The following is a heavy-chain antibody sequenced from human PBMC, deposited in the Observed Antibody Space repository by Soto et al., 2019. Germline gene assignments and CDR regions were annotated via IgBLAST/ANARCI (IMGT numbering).Heavy chain of an antibody. CDR3: ARSSGGPDY. CDR1: GYTFTSYG. V-gene: IGHV1-69*04. CDR2: IIPILGIA. J-gene: IGHJ4*02. D-gene: IGHD3-10*01. Sequence: ASVKVSCKASGYTFTSYGISWVRQAPGQGLEWMGRIIPILGIANYAQKFQGRVTITADKSTSTAYMGLSSLRSEDTAVYYCARSSGGPDYWGQGTLVTVSS.